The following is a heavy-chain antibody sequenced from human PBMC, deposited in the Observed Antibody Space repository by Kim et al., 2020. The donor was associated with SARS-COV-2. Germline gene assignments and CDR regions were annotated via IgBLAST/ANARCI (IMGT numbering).Heavy chain of an antibody. Sequence: SETLSLTCAVYGGSFSGYYWSGIRQPPGKGLEWIGEITYSASTNYNPSLKSRVTMSVDKSKNKFSLKMRSVTAADTAVYYCVRRFDIWGQGTLVTGSS. J-gene: IGHJ3*02. CDR1: GGSFSGYY. V-gene: IGHV4-34*01. CDR3: VRRFDI. CDR2: ITYSAST.